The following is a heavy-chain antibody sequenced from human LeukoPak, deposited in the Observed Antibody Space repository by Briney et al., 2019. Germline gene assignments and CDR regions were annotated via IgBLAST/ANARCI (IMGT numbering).Heavy chain of an antibody. Sequence: PGGSLRLSCAASGFTFSSYSMNWVRQAPGKGLEGVPSLSSSSSYIYYADSVKGRFTISRDNAKNSLYLQMNSLRAEDTAVYYCARDVTMIVVVSHAFDIWGQGTMVTVSS. J-gene: IGHJ3*02. CDR1: GFTFSSYS. D-gene: IGHD3-22*01. V-gene: IGHV3-21*01. CDR3: ARDVTMIVVVSHAFDI. CDR2: LSSSSSYI.